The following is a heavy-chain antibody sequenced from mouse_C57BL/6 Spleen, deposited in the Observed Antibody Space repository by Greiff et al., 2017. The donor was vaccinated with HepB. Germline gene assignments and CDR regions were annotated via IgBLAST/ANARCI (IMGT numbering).Heavy chain of an antibody. Sequence: VQLQQSGAELVRPGASVTLSCKASGYTFTDYEMHWVKQTPVHGLEWIGAIDPDTGGTAYNQKFKGKAILTADKSSSTSYMELRSLTSEDSAVYYFTTFYYYGSSSWFAYWGQGTLVTVSA. D-gene: IGHD1-1*01. V-gene: IGHV1-15*01. CDR2: IDPDTGGT. J-gene: IGHJ3*01. CDR3: TTFYYYGSSSWFAY. CDR1: GYTFTDYE.